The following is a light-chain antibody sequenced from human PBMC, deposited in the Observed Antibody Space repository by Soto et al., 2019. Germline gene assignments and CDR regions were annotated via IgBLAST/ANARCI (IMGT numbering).Light chain of an antibody. J-gene: IGKJ1*01. V-gene: IGKV1-39*01. CDR1: QSISNF. Sequence: DIQMTQSPSSLSASVGDRVTITCRASQSISNFLNWYQQKPGKAPKLLIYAASNLQRGVPSRFSGSGSGTDFTLNIGSLQPEDLATYYCQQSYSTRWTFGQGTKVELK. CDR3: QQSYSTRWT. CDR2: AAS.